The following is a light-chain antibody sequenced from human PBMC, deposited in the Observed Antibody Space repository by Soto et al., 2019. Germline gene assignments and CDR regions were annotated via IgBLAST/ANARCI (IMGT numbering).Light chain of an antibody. CDR3: QQYGSLVT. Sequence: EMELTQSHSTLSLSLGERATLSCLASQSVSSSYLAWYQQKPGRAPRLLNDGACSRATGIPDRFSGSGSGTDFTLTISRLEPDDLAVYYCQQYGSLVTFGQGTKVDIK. V-gene: IGKV3-20*01. CDR1: QSVSSSY. CDR2: GAC. J-gene: IGKJ1*01.